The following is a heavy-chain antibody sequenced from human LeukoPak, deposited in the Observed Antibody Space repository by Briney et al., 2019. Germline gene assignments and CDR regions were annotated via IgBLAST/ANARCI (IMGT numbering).Heavy chain of an antibody. CDR2: ISGSGGST. CDR3: IRHAASGGSGVDY. Sequence: GGSLRLSCAASGFTFSSYAMSWVRQAPGKGLEWVSAISGSGGSTYYADSVKGRFTISRDNSKNTLYLQMNSLRAEDTAVYYRIRHAASGGSGVDYWGQGTLVTVSS. D-gene: IGHD3-10*01. V-gene: IGHV3-23*01. CDR1: GFTFSSYA. J-gene: IGHJ4*02.